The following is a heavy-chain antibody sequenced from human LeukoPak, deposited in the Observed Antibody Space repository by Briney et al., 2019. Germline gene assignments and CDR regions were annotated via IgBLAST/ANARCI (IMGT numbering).Heavy chain of an antibody. Sequence: GASVKVSCKASGYTFTSYGISWVRQAPGQGLEWMGWISAYNGNTNYAQKLQGRVTMTTDTSTSTAYMELRSLRSDDTAVYYCTREQNPRFGGPFLDYWGQGTLVTVSS. CDR2: ISAYNGNT. V-gene: IGHV1-18*01. CDR1: GYTFTSYG. CDR3: TREQNPRFGGPFLDY. D-gene: IGHD3-3*01. J-gene: IGHJ4*02.